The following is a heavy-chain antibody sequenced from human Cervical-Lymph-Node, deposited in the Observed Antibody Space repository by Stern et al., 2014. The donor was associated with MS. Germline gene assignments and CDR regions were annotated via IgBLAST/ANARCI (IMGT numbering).Heavy chain of an antibody. J-gene: IGHJ4*02. Sequence: VQLVQSGGGLVKPGGSLRLSCAASGFTFSDYYMSWIRQAPGKGLEWVSYISSSSSYTNYADSVKGRFTISRDNAKNSLYLQMNSLRAEDTAVYYCARRKEGSGWYGGGFDYWGQGTLVTVSS. CDR2: ISSSSSYT. CDR1: GFTFSDYY. V-gene: IGHV3-11*06. D-gene: IGHD6-19*01. CDR3: ARRKEGSGWYGGGFDY.